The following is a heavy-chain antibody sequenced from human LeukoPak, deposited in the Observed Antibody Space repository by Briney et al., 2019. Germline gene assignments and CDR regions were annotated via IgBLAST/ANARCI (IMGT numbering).Heavy chain of an antibody. CDR3: ARGRFNYGWGMDV. J-gene: IGHJ6*02. V-gene: IGHV3-23*01. D-gene: IGHD5-18*01. CDR2: ISGSGGST. Sequence: PGGSLRLSCAASGFTFSSYAMSWVRQAPGKGLEWVSAISGSGGSTYYADSVKGRFTISRDNSKNTLYLQMNSLGAEDTAVYYCARGRFNYGWGMDVWGQGTTVVVSS. CDR1: GFTFSSYA.